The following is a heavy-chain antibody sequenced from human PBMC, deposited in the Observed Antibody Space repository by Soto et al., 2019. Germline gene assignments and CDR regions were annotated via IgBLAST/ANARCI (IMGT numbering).Heavy chain of an antibody. J-gene: IGHJ3*02. CDR3: AAAYYYDSSGYYYDAFDI. D-gene: IGHD3-22*01. V-gene: IGHV1-58*01. CDR1: GFTFTSSA. Sequence: VASVKVSCKASGFTFTSSAVQWVRQARGQRLEWIGWIVVGSGNTNYAQKFQERVTITRDMSTSTAYMELSSLRSEDTAVYYCAAAYYYDSSGYYYDAFDIWGQGTMVTVSS. CDR2: IVVGSGNT.